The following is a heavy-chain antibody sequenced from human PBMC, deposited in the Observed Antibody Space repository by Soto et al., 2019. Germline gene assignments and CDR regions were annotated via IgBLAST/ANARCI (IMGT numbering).Heavy chain of an antibody. Sequence: GGSLRLSCAASGSIFRGYGMHWVRQAPGKGLEWVSAISGGGGSTYYADSVKGRFTISRDNSKNTLYLQMNSLRAEDTAVYYCAKSLNFYYYGMDVWGQGTTVTVS. CDR1: GSIFRGYG. J-gene: IGHJ6*02. V-gene: IGHV3-23*01. CDR2: ISGGGGST. CDR3: AKSLNFYYYGMDV. D-gene: IGHD3-3*01.